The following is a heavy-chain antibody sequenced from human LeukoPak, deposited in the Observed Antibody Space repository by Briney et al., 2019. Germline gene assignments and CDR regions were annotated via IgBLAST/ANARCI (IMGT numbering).Heavy chain of an antibody. D-gene: IGHD7-27*01. CDR2: IYYSGST. CDR3: ARDQGATGAVWFDP. Sequence: SETLSLTCTVSGGSISSHYWSWIRQPPGKGLEWIGYIYYSGSTNYNPSLKSRVTISVDTSKNQFSLKLSSVTAADTAVYYCARDQGATGAVWFDPWAREPWSPSPQ. V-gene: IGHV4-59*11. J-gene: IGHJ5*02. CDR1: GGSISSHY.